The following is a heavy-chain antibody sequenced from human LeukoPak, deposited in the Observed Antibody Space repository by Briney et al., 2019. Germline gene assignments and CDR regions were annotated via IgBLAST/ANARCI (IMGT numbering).Heavy chain of an antibody. CDR2: INPNSGGT. D-gene: IGHD7-27*01. CDR3: ARELGRNAFDI. Sequence: ASVKVSCKASGYTFTAYYMHWVRQAPGQGLEWMGWINPNSGGTNYAQKFQGRITMTRDTSISTAYMELSGLTSDDTAIYFCARELGRNAFDIWGQGTMVTVSP. V-gene: IGHV1-2*02. J-gene: IGHJ3*02. CDR1: GYTFTAYY.